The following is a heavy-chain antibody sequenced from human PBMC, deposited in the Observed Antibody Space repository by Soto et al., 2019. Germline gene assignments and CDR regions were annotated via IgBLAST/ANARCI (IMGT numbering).Heavy chain of an antibody. CDR1: GDSVRNQY. D-gene: IGHD3-16*01. CDR2: IYRSGST. J-gene: IGHJ6*03. V-gene: IGHV4-4*09. CDR3: ARTLDYGHMDV. Sequence: SETLSLTCTVSGDSVRNQYWNWIRRPPGRGLEWIGYIYRSGSTKYNPSLKSRLTISVDTSKNQFSLKLSSVTAADTAVYYCARTLDYGHMDVWGKGTTVTVSS.